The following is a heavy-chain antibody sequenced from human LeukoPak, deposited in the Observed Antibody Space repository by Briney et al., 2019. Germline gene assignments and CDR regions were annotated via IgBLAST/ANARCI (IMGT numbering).Heavy chain of an antibody. D-gene: IGHD3-16*01. J-gene: IGHJ4*02. CDR1: GFTFSSYE. CDR3: ARDNEKGDFPRDFDY. Sequence: GGSLRLSCAASGFTFSSYEMNWVRQAPGKGLEWVSYISSSGSTIYYADSVKGRFTISRDNAKNSLYLQMNSLRAEDTAVYYCARDNEKGDFPRDFDYWGQGTLVTVSS. CDR2: ISSSGSTI. V-gene: IGHV3-48*03.